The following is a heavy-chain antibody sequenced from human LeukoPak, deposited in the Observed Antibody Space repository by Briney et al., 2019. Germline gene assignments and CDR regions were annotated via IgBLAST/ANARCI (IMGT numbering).Heavy chain of an antibody. CDR2: ISAYNGNT. D-gene: IGHD6-6*01. V-gene: IGHV1-18*01. J-gene: IGHJ5*02. CDR1: GYTFTSYG. Sequence: ASVKVSCKASGYTFTSYGISWVRQAPGQGLEWMGWISAYNGNTNYAQKLQGRVTVTTDTSTSTAYMELRSLRSDDTAVYYCARVQSSSHSNWFDPWGQGTLVTVSS. CDR3: ARVQSSSHSNWFDP.